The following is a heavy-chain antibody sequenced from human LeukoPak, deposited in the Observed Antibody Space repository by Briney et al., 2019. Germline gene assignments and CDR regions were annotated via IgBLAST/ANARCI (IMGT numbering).Heavy chain of an antibody. CDR3: ARVYDYVWGSYRYGNWFDP. D-gene: IGHD3-16*02. J-gene: IGHJ5*02. Sequence: SETLSLTCTVSGGSISSYYWSWIRQPPGKGLEWIGYIYYSGSPNYNPSLKSRVTISVDTSKNQFSLKLSSVTAADTAVYYCARVYDYVWGSYRYGNWFDPWGQGTLVTVSS. CDR2: IYYSGSP. V-gene: IGHV4-59*01. CDR1: GGSISSYY.